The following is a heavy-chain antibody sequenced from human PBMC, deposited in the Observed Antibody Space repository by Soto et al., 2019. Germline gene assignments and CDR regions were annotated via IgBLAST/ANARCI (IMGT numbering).Heavy chain of an antibody. CDR1: GGTFSSYA. D-gene: IGHD3-22*01. V-gene: IGHV1-69*01. J-gene: IGHJ6*02. Sequence: QVQLVQSGAEVKKPGSSVKVSCKASGGTFSSYAISWVRQAPGQGLEWMGGIIPIFGTANYAQKFQGRVTITADESTSTAYMELSSLRSEDTAVYYCATGYHYYDSSGYFGAGYYGMDVWGQGTTVTVSS. CDR3: ATGYHYYDSSGYFGAGYYGMDV. CDR2: IIPIFGTA.